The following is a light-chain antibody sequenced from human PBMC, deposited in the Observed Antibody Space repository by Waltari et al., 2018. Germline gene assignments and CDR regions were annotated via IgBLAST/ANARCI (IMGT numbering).Light chain of an antibody. J-gene: IGLJ3*02. CDR2: QDS. V-gene: IGLV3-1*01. Sequence: SYELTQPPSVSVSPGQTASIPCPGDKLGAKYACWYPQKPGQSPVLVIYQDSKRPSGIPERFSGSNSGNTATLTISGTQAMDEADYYCQAWDSSTWVFGGGTKLTVL. CDR1: KLGAKY. CDR3: QAWDSSTWV.